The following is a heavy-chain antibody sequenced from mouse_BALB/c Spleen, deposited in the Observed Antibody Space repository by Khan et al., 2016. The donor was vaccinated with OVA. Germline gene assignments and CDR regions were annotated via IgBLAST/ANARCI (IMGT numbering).Heavy chain of an antibody. CDR3: ASGSYGGFSY. J-gene: IGHJ3*01. V-gene: IGHV1-9*01. CDR1: GYTFSSYW. D-gene: IGHD2-12*01. Sequence: QVQLQQSGAELMKPGASVKISCKATGYTFSSYWIEWVKQRPGHGLEWIGDILPGSDSTNFNEKFKGKATFNADTSSNIAYMQLSSLTAEDSAVYYVASGSYGGFSYWGQGTLVTVSA. CDR2: ILPGSDST.